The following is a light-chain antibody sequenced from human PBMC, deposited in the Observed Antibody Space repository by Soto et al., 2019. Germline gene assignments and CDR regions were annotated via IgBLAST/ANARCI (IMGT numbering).Light chain of an antibody. CDR3: QHYDTSPRT. CDR2: GAS. CDR1: QSVSSNY. V-gene: IGKV3-20*01. Sequence: EVMLTQSPGTLSLSPGERATLSCRASQSVSSNYLAWYQQKSGQAPRLLIYGASNRATGIPDRFSGSGSGTVFTLTIRRLEPEDFAVYYCQHYDTSPRTFGQGTKVEFK. J-gene: IGKJ1*01.